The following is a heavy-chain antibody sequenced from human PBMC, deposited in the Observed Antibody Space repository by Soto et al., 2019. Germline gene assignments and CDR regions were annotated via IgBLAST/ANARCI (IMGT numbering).Heavy chain of an antibody. CDR1: GDSYSISTYS. CDR2: IYQSGVT. CDR3: ACRDGYNFGAFDI. V-gene: IGHV4-30-2*01. D-gene: IGHD5-12*01. J-gene: IGHJ3*02. Sequence: SETLSLTCNMSGDSYSISTYSWSWIRQPPGKALQWIGFIYQSGVTSYNPSLASRASISLDRSNNQCSLKLKSVTAADTAVYYCACRDGYNFGAFDIWGQGTMVTVSS.